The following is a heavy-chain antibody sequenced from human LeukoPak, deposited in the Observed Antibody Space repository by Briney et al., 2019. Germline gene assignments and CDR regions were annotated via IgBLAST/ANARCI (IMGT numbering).Heavy chain of an antibody. CDR1: GFTFSSYS. V-gene: IGHV3-21*01. J-gene: IGHJ4*02. D-gene: IGHD3-10*01. CDR3: AMVRGLTDPLDY. CDR2: ISSSSSYI. Sequence: GGSLRLSCAASGFTFSSYSMNWVRQAPGKGLEWVSSISSSSSYIYYADSVKGRFTISRDNAKNSLYLQMNSLRAEDTAVYYCAMVRGLTDPLDYWGQGTLVTVSS.